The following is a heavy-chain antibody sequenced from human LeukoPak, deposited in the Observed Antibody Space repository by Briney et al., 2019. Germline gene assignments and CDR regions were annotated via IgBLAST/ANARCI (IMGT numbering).Heavy chain of an antibody. CDR2: ISSSNNYI. D-gene: IGHD1-26*01. V-gene: IGHV3-21*01. J-gene: IGHJ5*02. Sequence: KPGGSLRLSCAASGFPFSSYSMNWVRQAPGKGLEWVSSISSSNNYIYYADSVKGRFTISRDNAKNSLYQQMNSLRAEDTAVYYCARGEVWFDPWGQGTLVTVSS. CDR3: ARGEVWFDP. CDR1: GFPFSSYS.